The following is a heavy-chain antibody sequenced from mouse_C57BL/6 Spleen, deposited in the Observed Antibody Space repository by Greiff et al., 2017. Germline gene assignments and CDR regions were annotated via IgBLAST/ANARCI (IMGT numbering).Heavy chain of an antibody. CDR3: TSKYAMDY. CDR2: IDHTSGGT. CDR1: VYPFPSFW. Sequence: KQSCPAFVYPFPSFWMPWAVQGPGRGLEWIGWIDHTSGGTKYYEKFMSKATMTVDKPSIIAYMQLSSQTSENSAVYYCTSKYAMDYWGQGTSVTVSS. V-gene: IGHV1-72*01. J-gene: IGHJ4*01.